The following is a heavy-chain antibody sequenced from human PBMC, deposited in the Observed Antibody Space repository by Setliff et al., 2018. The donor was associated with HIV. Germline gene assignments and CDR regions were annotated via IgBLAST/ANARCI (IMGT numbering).Heavy chain of an antibody. D-gene: IGHD3-10*01. Sequence: GSLRLSCATSGFTFDSYSIIWVRQAPGKGLEWVSYISGLGGGTIYYADSVRGRFTISRDDAEKSVHLQMTSLRAEDTAVYYCASSGSGSYINWFGPWGQGTLVTVSS. CDR3: ASSGSGSYINWFGP. CDR1: GFTFDSYS. CDR2: ISGLGGGTI. V-gene: IGHV3-48*01. J-gene: IGHJ5*02.